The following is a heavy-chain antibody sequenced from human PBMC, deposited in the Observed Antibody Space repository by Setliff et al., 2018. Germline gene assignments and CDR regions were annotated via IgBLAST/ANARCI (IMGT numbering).Heavy chain of an antibody. CDR3: ASPRGAVAGTLDAFDI. CDR2: IGAYNGNT. J-gene: IGHJ3*02. Sequence: ASVKVSCKASGYTFTNYGVTWVRQAPGQGLEWMGWIGAYNGNTYNAQKFQGRVTITADESTSTAYMELSSLRSEDTAVYYCASPRGAVAGTLDAFDIWGQGTMVTVSS. CDR1: GYTFTNYG. D-gene: IGHD6-19*01. V-gene: IGHV1-18*01.